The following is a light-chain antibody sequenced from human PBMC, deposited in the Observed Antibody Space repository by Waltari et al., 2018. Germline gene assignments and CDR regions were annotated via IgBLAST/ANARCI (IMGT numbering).Light chain of an antibody. J-gene: IGKJ1*01. CDR3: QQCNNSPPT. V-gene: IGKV3-20*01. CDR1: QSVSSSY. CDR2: GAS. Sequence: EIVLTQSPGTLSLSPGERATLFCRASQSVSSSYLAWYQQRPGQPPRLLIYGASSRATGIPDRFSGSGSGTDFTLTISSLEPEDFAVYYCQQCNNSPPTFGQGTKVEIK.